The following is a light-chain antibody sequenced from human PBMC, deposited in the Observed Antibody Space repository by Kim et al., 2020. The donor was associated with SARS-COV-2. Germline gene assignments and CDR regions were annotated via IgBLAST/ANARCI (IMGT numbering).Light chain of an antibody. CDR2: YDS. CDR1: NMGSKS. J-gene: IGLJ7*01. Sequence: GKTARITCGGNNMGSKSVHWYQQKPGQAPVLVIYYDSDRPSGIPERFSGSNSGNTATLTISRVEAGDEADYYCQVWDSSSDHPHAVFGGGTQLTVL. V-gene: IGLV3-21*04. CDR3: QVWDSSSDHPHAV.